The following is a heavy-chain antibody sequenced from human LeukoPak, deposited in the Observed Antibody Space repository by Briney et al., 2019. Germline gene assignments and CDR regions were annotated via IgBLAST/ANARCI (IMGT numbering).Heavy chain of an antibody. CDR3: ARLDSSSWYFDY. Sequence: GESLKISCKGSGYNFPTYWIGWVRQMPGKGLEWMGIIYPGDSDTKYSPSFQGQVTISADKSISTAYLQWSSLKASDTAMYYCARLDSSSWYFDYWGQGTLVTVSS. CDR2: IYPGDSDT. V-gene: IGHV5-51*01. D-gene: IGHD6-13*01. J-gene: IGHJ4*02. CDR1: GYNFPTYW.